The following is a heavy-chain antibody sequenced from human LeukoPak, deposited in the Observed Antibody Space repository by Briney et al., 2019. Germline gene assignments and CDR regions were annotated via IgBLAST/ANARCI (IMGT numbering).Heavy chain of an antibody. J-gene: IGHJ3*02. CDR2: INPNSGGT. CDR1: GYTFTGYY. D-gene: IGHD2-15*01. Sequence: ASVKVSCKASGYTFTGYYMHWVRQAPGQGLEWMGWINPNSGGTNYAQKFQGRVTMTRDTSISTAYMELSRLRSDDTAVYYCARDRGPLGYCSGGSCYATAFDIWGQGTMVTVSS. V-gene: IGHV1-2*02. CDR3: ARDRGPLGYCSGGSCYATAFDI.